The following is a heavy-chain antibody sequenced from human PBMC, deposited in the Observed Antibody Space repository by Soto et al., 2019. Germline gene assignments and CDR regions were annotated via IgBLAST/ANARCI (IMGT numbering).Heavy chain of an antibody. V-gene: IGHV1-3*01. Sequence: GASVKVSCKASGYTFTSYAMHWVRQAPGQRLEWMGWINAGNGNTKYSQKFQGRVTITRDTSASTAYMELSSLRSEDTAVYYCAIRPLTFGGANFIPELLIWFDPWGQGTLVTVSS. CDR3: AIRPLTFGGANFIPELLIWFDP. J-gene: IGHJ5*02. CDR1: GYTFTSYA. D-gene: IGHD3-16*01. CDR2: INAGNGNT.